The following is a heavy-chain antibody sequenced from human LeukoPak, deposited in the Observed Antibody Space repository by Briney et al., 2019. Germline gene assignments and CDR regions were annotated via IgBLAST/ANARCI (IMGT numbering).Heavy chain of an antibody. D-gene: IGHD5-18*01. J-gene: IGHJ3*01. CDR1: GFTVSRGY. CDR3: ARDREYSYRGALDV. Sequence: PGGSQSLSCAVSGFTVSRGYMSWVRQAPGKGLEWVSVIYSGGSTYYADSVKGRFTISRDNSKNTLYLQINSLRAEDTAVYYCARDREYSYRGALDVWGQGTMVTVSS. V-gene: IGHV3-66*01. CDR2: IYSGGST.